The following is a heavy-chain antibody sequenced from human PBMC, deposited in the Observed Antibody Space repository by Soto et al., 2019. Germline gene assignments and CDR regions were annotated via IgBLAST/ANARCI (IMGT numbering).Heavy chain of an antibody. V-gene: IGHV4-39*01. CDR3: SRHPGMDV. Sequence: QLQLQESGPRLVKPSETLSLTCTVAGGSISTSRGDYLGWIRQPPGKGLEWIGSINYRGSAFHNPSLTRRGTISVDTSKHQVFLKLSSVTVADTAVFYCSRHPGMDVWGQGTTVIFSS. CDR2: INYRGSA. CDR1: GGSISTSRGDY. J-gene: IGHJ6*02.